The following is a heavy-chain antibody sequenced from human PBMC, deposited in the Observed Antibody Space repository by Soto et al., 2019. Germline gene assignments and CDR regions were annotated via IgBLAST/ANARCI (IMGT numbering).Heavy chain of an antibody. CDR3: ARGFGSSWFDY. CDR2: MSTSSGGT. D-gene: IGHD3-10*01. V-gene: IGHV1-2*02. J-gene: IGHJ4*02. Sequence: GASVKVSCEPSGYTFTANYIHWVRQAPGQGLEWMGWMSTSSGGTRFAEKFQGRVTLTRDTSISTAYMELTTLTLDDTAVYYCARGFGSSWFDYWGQGTLVTVSS. CDR1: GYTFTANY.